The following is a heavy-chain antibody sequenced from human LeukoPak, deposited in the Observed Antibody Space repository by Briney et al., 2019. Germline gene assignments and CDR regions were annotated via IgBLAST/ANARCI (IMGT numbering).Heavy chain of an antibody. V-gene: IGHV1-8*03. D-gene: IGHD1-26*01. CDR3: ARAGGSYPFDY. J-gene: IGHJ4*02. Sequence: GASVKVSCKVSGYTLTELSMHWVRQAPGKGLEWMGWMNPNSGNIGYAQKFQGRVTITRNTSISTAYMELSSLRSEATAVYYCARAGGSYPFDYWGQGTLVTVSS. CDR1: GYTLTELS. CDR2: MNPNSGNI.